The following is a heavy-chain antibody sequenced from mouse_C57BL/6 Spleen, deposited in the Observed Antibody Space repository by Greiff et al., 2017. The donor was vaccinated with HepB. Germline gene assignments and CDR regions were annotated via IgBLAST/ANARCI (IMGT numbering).Heavy chain of an antibody. V-gene: IGHV14-4*01. CDR1: GFNIKDDY. CDR2: IDPENGDT. J-gene: IGHJ1*03. CDR3: TEGDRYWYFDV. Sequence: EVQGVESGAELVRPGASVKLSCTASGFNIKDDYMHWVKQRPEQGLEWIGWIDPENGDTEYASKFQGKATITADTSSNTAYLQLSSLTSEDTAVYYCTEGDRYWYFDVWGTGTTVTVSS. D-gene: IGHD3-3*01.